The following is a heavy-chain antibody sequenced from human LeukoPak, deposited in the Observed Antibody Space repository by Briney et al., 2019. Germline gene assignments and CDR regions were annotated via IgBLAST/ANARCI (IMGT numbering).Heavy chain of an antibody. J-gene: IGHJ3*01. V-gene: IGHV3-23*01. CDR2: ISGSGGST. CDR1: GFTFSSYG. Sequence: GSLRLSCAASGFTFSSYGMSWVRQAPGKGLEWVSAISGSGGSTYYADSVKGRFTISRDNAKNSLFLQMNNLRAEDTAVYYCARDTQGAFDLWGQGTMVTVSS. CDR3: ARDTQGAFDL.